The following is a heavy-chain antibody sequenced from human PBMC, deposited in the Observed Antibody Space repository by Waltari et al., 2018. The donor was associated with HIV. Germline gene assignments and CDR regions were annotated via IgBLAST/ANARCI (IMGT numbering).Heavy chain of an antibody. CDR3: ARHGDGYNLLTCFDY. V-gene: IGHV4-39*01. Sequence: QLQLQESGPGLVKPSETLSLTCTVSGGSISSSSYYWGWIRQPRGKGLEGIGSINYRGSTDYNPSLKSRVTISVDTSKNQFSLKLSSVTAADTAVYYCARHGDGYNLLTCFDYWGQGTLVTVSS. J-gene: IGHJ4*02. D-gene: IGHD5-12*01. CDR1: GGSISSSSYY. CDR2: INYRGST.